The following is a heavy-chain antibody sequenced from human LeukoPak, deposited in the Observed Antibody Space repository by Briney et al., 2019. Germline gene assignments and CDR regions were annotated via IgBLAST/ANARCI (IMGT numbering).Heavy chain of an antibody. Sequence: PSETLSLTCTVSGDSISSLTYYWAWLRQPPGKGLEWIASIYYRGATYYNPSLKSRVTISVDTSNNQFSLKQASVTAADTAVYYCARDQTYSGSGIYTYFDYWGQGILVTVSS. CDR3: ARDQTYSGSGIYTYFDY. CDR1: GDSISSLTYY. CDR2: IYYRGAT. D-gene: IGHD3-10*01. V-gene: IGHV4-39*02. J-gene: IGHJ4*02.